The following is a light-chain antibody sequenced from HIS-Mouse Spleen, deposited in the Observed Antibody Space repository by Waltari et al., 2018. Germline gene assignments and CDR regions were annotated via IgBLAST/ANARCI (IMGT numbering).Light chain of an antibody. CDR3: CSYAGSYTLV. J-gene: IGLJ2*01. Sequence: QSALTQPSSLSGSPGQSVTMSCTGTSSDVGGYNYSAWYQQHPGKAPKLMIYDVSKRPSGVPDRFSGSKSGNTASLTISGLQAEDEADYYCCSYAGSYTLVFGGGTKLTVL. CDR2: DVS. CDR1: SSDVGGYNY. V-gene: IGLV2-11*01.